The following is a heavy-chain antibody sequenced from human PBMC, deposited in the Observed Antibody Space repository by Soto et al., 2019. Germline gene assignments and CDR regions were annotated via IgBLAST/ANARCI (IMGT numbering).Heavy chain of an antibody. Sequence: GASVKVSCKASGYSFTSYGISWVRQAPGQGLEWMAWISAYNYNTNYAQKVQDRVTMTIDTSTSTAYMELRSLRSDDTAVYYCATWPKSGYDHYFQHWGQGTLVTVSS. J-gene: IGHJ1*01. D-gene: IGHD5-12*01. CDR3: ATWPKSGYDHYFQH. CDR1: GYSFTSYG. V-gene: IGHV1-18*01. CDR2: ISAYNYNT.